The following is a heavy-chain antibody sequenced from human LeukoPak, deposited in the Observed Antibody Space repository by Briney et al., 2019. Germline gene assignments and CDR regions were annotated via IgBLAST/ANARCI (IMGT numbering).Heavy chain of an antibody. Sequence: GGSLRLSCAASGFTFSSYGMSWVRQAPGKGLEWVSAISGSGGSTYYAESVKGRFTISRDNAKNSLYLQMNSLRAEDTAVYYCAREISRYNWDIGLALDLDYWGQGTLVTVSS. J-gene: IGHJ4*02. D-gene: IGHD1/OR15-1a*01. CDR2: ISGSGGST. CDR3: AREISRYNWDIGLALDLDY. CDR1: GFTFSSYG. V-gene: IGHV3-23*01.